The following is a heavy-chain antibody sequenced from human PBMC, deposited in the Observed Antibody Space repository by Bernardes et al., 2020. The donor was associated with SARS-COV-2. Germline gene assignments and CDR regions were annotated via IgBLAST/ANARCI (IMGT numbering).Heavy chain of an antibody. D-gene: IGHD4-4*01. J-gene: IGHJ4*02. CDR3: ARVDFSNLYYFDY. CDR2: ISTSSSYI. V-gene: IGHV3-21*06. CDR1: GFTFSSYT. Sequence: GGSLRLSCAASGFTFSSYTMNWVRQAPAKALEWISTISTSSSYISYSDSVRGRFTISRDNAKNSVSLQMNSLRAEDTAVYYCARVDFSNLYYFDYWGQGTPVTVSS.